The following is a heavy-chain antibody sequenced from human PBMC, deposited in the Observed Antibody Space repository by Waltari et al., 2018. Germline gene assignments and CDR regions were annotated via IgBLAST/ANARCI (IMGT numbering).Heavy chain of an antibody. D-gene: IGHD3-16*01. CDR1: GYSFTAYT. J-gene: IGHJ5*02. Sequence: QVQLVQSGTEVKKPGASVKISCAASGYSFTAYTLQWVRQAPGQGREWMGWIKTENGITKYAKNCQGRVTFTRDTSGRTGDMELRSLTTEDTAVYYGARKFAGGRDWFDPWGQGALVTVSS. CDR3: ARKFAGGRDWFDP. V-gene: IGHV1-3*04. CDR2: IKTENGIT.